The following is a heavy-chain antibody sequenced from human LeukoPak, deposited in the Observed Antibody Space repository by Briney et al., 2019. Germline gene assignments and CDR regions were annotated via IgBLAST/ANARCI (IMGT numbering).Heavy chain of an antibody. CDR1: GGSISGYY. CDR2: ISYSGST. J-gene: IGHJ4*02. CDR3: ARDGRAGSLFAY. D-gene: IGHD6-19*01. Sequence: KPSETLSLTCTVSGGSISGYYRSWIRQPPGKGLEWVGYISYSGSTNYNPSLKSRVTISVDTSKNQFSLKLSSVTAADTAIYYCARDGRAGSLFAYWGQGTLVTVSS. V-gene: IGHV4-59*01.